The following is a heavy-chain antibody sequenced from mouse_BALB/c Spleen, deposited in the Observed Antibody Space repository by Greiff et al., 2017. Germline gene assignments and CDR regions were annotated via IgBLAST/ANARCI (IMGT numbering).Heavy chain of an antibody. CDR3: ARHEDYGSPYAMDY. V-gene: IGHV5-9-3*01. CDR2: ISSGGSYT. CDR1: GFTFSSYA. J-gene: IGHJ4*01. Sequence: EVKLVESGGGLVKPGGSLKLSCAASGFTFSSYAMSWVRQTPEKRLEWVATISSGGSYTYYPDSVKGRFTISRDNAKNTLYLQMSSLRSEDTAMYYCARHEDYGSPYAMDYWGQGTSVTVSS. D-gene: IGHD1-1*01.